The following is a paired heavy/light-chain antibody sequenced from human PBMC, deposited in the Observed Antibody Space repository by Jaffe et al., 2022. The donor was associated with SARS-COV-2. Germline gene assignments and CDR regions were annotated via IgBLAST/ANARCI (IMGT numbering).Heavy chain of an antibody. CDR3: ARIRKLRGGDQLDY. CDR1: GFSLSTSEMC. CDR2: IDWDDDK. Sequence: QVTLRESGPALVKPTQTLTLTCTFSGFSLSTSEMCVSWIRQPPGKALEWLALIDWDDDKYYSTSLKTRLTISKDTSKNQVVLTMTNMDPVDTATYYCARIRKLRGGDQLDYWGQGTLVTVSS. V-gene: IGHV2-70*01. J-gene: IGHJ4*02. D-gene: IGHD2-21*02.
Light chain of an antibody. CDR2: AAS. CDR3: QQYSTYPLT. V-gene: IGKV1-16*02. Sequence: DIQMTQSPSSLSASVGDRVTITCRASQGVSNYLAWFQQKPGKAPKSLIYAASSLQSGVPSKFSGSGSGTDFTLTISSLQPEDFATYYCQQYSTYPLTFGGGTKVEIK. CDR1: QGVSNY. J-gene: IGKJ4*01.